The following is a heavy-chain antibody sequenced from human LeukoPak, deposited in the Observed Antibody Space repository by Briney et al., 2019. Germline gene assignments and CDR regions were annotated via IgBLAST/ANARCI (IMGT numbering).Heavy chain of an antibody. D-gene: IGHD2-2*01. CDR1: GYTFTSYG. CDR3: ARLGGEGYCSSTSCYDAFDI. J-gene: IGHJ3*02. V-gene: IGHV1-18*01. CDR2: ISAYSGNT. Sequence: GASVKVSCKASGYTFTSYGISWVRQAPGQGLEWMGSISAYSGNTNYAQKLQGRVTMTTDTSTSTAYMELRSLRSDDTAVYYCARLGGEGYCSSTSCYDAFDIWGQGTMVTVSS.